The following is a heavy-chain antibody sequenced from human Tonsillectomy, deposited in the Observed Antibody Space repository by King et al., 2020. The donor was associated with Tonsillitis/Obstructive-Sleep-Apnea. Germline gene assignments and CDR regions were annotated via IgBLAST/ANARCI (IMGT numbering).Heavy chain of an antibody. J-gene: IGHJ3*02. D-gene: IGHD4/OR15-4a*01. Sequence: QLQESGPGLVKPSQTLSLTCTVSGGSFSSGDYFWSWIRQHPGKGLEWIGYIFYSGTTHYNPSLKSVITMSVDVSKRQFSLKLSSVTAADTAVYYCARVVRRNYDAFDIWGQGQWSPSLQ. V-gene: IGHV4-31*01. CDR1: GGSFSSGDYF. CDR2: IFYSGTT. CDR3: ARVVRRNYDAFDI.